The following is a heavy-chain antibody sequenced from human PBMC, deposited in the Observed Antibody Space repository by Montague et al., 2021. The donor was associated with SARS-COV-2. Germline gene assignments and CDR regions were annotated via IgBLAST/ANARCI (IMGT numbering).Heavy chain of an antibody. J-gene: IGHJ5*02. D-gene: IGHD1-1*01. CDR1: GGTVRDYY. Sequence: SETLSLTCTVSGGTVRDYYWNWIRQTPGKGLEWIGYIFYNGYTKYNPSLESRVTLSVDTPGTQFFLSLRSVTASATATYFCARHSVSEHGTFFRSYFDLWGQGAQVIVSS. V-gene: IGHV4-59*08. CDR2: IFYNGYT. CDR3: ARHSVSEHGTFFRSYFDL.